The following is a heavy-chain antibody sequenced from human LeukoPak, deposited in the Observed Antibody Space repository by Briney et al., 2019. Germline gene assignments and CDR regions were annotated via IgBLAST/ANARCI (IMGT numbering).Heavy chain of an antibody. J-gene: IGHJ3*02. CDR1: GYTFTGYY. D-gene: IGHD1-1*01. V-gene: IGHV1-2*06. CDR2: INPNSGGT. Sequence: ASVKVSCKASGYTFTGYYMQWVRQAPGQGLEWMGRINPNSGGTNYAQKFQGRVTMTRDTSISTAYMELSRLRSDDTAVYYCARYPGSGQLNLDAFDIWGQGTMVTVSS. CDR3: ARYPGSGQLNLDAFDI.